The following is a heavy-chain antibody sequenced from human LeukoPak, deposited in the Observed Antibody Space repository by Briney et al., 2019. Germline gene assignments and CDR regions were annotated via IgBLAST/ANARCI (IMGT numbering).Heavy chain of an antibody. CDR2: ITSSSDSK. J-gene: IGHJ4*02. CDR1: GFTFSSYS. V-gene: IGHV3-21*01. Sequence: GGSLGLSCAASGFTFSSYSMNWVRQAPGKGLEWVSSITSSSDSKYYADSIKGRFTISRDNARNSLHLQINSLRAEDTALYYCAREIMGGTFDYWGQGALVTVSS. D-gene: IGHD1-26*01. CDR3: AREIMGGTFDY.